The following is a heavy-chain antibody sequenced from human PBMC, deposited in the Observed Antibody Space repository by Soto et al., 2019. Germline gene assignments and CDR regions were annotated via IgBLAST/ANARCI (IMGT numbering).Heavy chain of an antibody. CDR3: ARDGGLLHDAFDI. V-gene: IGHV3-7*01. J-gene: IGHJ3*02. D-gene: IGHD3-16*01. Sequence: GGSLRLSCAASGFTFSSYWMSWVRQAPGKGLEWVANIKKDGSEKYYVDSVKGRFTISRDNAKNSLYLQMNSLRAEDTAVYYCARDGGLLHDAFDIWGQGTMVTVSS. CDR2: IKKDGSEK. CDR1: GFTFSSYW.